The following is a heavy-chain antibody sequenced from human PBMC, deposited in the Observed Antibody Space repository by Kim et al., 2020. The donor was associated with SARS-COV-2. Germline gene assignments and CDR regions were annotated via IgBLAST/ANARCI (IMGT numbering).Heavy chain of an antibody. Sequence: GGSLRLSCAASGFTFSSYWMNWVRQAPGKGLEWVANIKKDVRESSYVDSVKGRFSTSRDNAKNSLYLQMDSLRAEATAVYYCARDWYHSMDVWGKGTTVT. D-gene: IGHD1-20*01. CDR1: GFTFSSYW. CDR2: IKKDVRES. V-gene: IGHV3-7*01. CDR3: ARDWYHSMDV. J-gene: IGHJ6*03.